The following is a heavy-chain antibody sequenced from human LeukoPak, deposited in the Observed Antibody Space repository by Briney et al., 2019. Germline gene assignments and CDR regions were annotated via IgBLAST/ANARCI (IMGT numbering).Heavy chain of an antibody. D-gene: IGHD3-22*01. CDR2: IYTSGST. V-gene: IGHV4-61*02. CDR3: ARAGDYYDSSGYPDY. Sequence: SQTLSLTCTVSGGSISSGSYYWSWIRQPAGKGLEWIGRIYTSGSTNYNPSLKSRVTISVDTSKRHFSLKLISVTAADTAVYYCARAGDYYDSSGYPDYWGQGTLVTVSS. J-gene: IGHJ4*02. CDR1: GGSISSGSYY.